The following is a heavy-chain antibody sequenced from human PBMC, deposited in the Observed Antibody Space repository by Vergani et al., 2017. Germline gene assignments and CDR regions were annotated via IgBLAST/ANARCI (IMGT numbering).Heavy chain of an antibody. V-gene: IGHV4-31*03. J-gene: IGHJ4*02. CDR3: AREIIGDSSGYYLDY. CDR2: IYYSGST. D-gene: IGHD3-22*01. CDR1: GGSISSGGYY. Sequence: QVQLQESGPGLVKPSQTLSLTCTVSGGSISSGGYYWSWIRQHPGKGLEWIGYIYYSGSTYYNPSLKSRVTISVDTSQNQFSLKLSSVAAADTAVYYCAREIIGDSSGYYLDYWGQGTLVTVSS.